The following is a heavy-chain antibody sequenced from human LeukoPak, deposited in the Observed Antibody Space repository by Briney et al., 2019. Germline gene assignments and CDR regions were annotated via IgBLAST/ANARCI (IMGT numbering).Heavy chain of an antibody. CDR3: AREGPSSSWYGTYYFDY. J-gene: IGHJ4*02. D-gene: IGHD6-13*01. CDR1: GGSISSYC. V-gene: IGHV4-4*07. CDR2: IYTSGST. Sequence: SETLSLTCTVSGGSISSYCWSWIRQPAGKGLEWIGRIYTSGSTNYNPSLKSRVTMSVDTSKNQFSLKLSSVTAADTAVYYCAREGPSSSWYGTYYFDYWGQGTLVTVSS.